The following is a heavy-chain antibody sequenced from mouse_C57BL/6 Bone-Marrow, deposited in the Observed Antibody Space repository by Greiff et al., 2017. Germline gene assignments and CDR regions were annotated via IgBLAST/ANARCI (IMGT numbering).Heavy chain of an antibody. D-gene: IGHD1-1*01. V-gene: IGHV1-85*01. CDR3: ARLEFDGSSGDWYFDV. CDR1: GYTFTSYD. Sequence: QVQLQQSGPELVKPGASVKLSCKASGYTFTSYDINWVKQRPGQGLEWIGWIYPRDGSTKYKEKFKGKATLPVDPSSSTAYMELPSLTSEDSAVYFCARLEFDGSSGDWYFDVWGTGTTVTVSS. J-gene: IGHJ1*03. CDR2: IYPRDGST.